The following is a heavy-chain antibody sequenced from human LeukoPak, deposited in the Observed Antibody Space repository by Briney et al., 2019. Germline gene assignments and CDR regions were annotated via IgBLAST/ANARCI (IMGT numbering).Heavy chain of an antibody. V-gene: IGHV4-34*01. Sequence: PSETLSLTCAVYGGSFSGYYWSWIRQPPGKGLEWIGEINHSGSTNYNPSLKGRVTISVDTSKNQFSLKLSSVTAADTAVYYCARGRRSSWYWFDPWGQGALVTVSS. CDR2: INHSGST. D-gene: IGHD6-13*01. J-gene: IGHJ5*02. CDR3: ARGRRSSWYWFDP. CDR1: GGSFSGYY.